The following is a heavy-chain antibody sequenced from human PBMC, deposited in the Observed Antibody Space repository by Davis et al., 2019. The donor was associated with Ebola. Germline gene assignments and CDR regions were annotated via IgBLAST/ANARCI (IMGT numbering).Heavy chain of an antibody. J-gene: IGHJ4*02. V-gene: IGHV3-48*02. D-gene: IGHD3/OR15-3a*01. Sequence: PGGSLRLSCAASGFVFSDFSMNWVRQAPGKGLEWITYITKGSDAIHYADSVKDRFTVSRDNAKNSVFLQMSSLRDEDSAVYYCARDRFFAFDFWSQGVHVSVSS. CDR1: GFVFSDFS. CDR3: ARDRFFAFDF. CDR2: ITKGSDAI.